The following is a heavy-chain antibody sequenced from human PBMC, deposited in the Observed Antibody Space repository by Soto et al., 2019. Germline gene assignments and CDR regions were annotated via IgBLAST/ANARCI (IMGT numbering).Heavy chain of an antibody. CDR3: AKGGYRHAYD. CDR1: GFAFSRSA. D-gene: IGHD3-16*01. V-gene: IGHV3-23*01. Sequence: EVQLLESGGGLIQPGGSLRLSCAASGFAFSRSAMAWVRQAPEKGLEWVSSISEGGGTTFYAGSVEGRFTISRDNSKNTLYLQMNSVRADDTAVYYCAKGGYRHAYDWGRGTVVTVSS. CDR2: ISEGGGTT. J-gene: IGHJ4*02.